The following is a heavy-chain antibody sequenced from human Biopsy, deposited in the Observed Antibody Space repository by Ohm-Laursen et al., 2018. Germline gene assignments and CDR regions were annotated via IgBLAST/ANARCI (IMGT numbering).Heavy chain of an antibody. D-gene: IGHD2-8*01. CDR1: SYTFTDYN. CDR3: ARDPLNGHKHFDY. J-gene: IGHJ4*02. CDR2: INCKTGTT. V-gene: IGHV1-2*02. Sequence: ASVKVSCKASSYTFTDYNIHWMRQAPGQGLEWLGYINCKTGTTNYAQKFQGTVTMTRDTSISTAYLALGSLRSADTPIYYCARDPLNGHKHFDYWGQGSLVTVSS.